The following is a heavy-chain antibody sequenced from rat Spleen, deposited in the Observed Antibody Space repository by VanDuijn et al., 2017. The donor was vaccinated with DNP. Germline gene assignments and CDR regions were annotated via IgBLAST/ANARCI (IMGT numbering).Heavy chain of an antibody. CDR1: GFIFSNFW. V-gene: IGHV5-31*01. CDR2: ISNTGDHT. Sequence: EVQLVESGGGPVQPGRSLKLSCIASGFIFSNFWMTWIRQAPGKGLEWVASISNTGDHTYYSDYVKGRFSLSRDNAKSTLYLQLNSLRSEDTATYYCSSNPHVRTAAPFDYWSQGVMVTVSS. J-gene: IGHJ2*01. D-gene: IGHD3-8*01. CDR3: SSNPHVRTAAPFDY.